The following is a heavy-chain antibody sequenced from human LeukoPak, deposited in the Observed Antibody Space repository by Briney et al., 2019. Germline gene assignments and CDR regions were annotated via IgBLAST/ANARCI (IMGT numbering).Heavy chain of an antibody. CDR1: GDSISSGDYY. V-gene: IGHV4-31*03. D-gene: IGHD5-12*01. J-gene: IGHJ5*02. Sequence: PSETLSLTCNVSGDSISSGDYYWSWIRQHPGKGLEGIGYIYYSGSTYYNPSLKSRLTISVDTSKNQFSLELSSVTAADTAVYYCARADDSGYGKFDPWGQGTLVTVSS. CDR2: IYYSGST. CDR3: ARADDSGYGKFDP.